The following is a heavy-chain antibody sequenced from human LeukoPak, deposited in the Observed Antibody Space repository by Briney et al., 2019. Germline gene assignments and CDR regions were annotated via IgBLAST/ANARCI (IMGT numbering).Heavy chain of an antibody. CDR2: IRGNGATT. CDR3: AKESSTRVYNWFDP. J-gene: IGHJ5*02. CDR1: GITFSNYA. D-gene: IGHD2-2*01. Sequence: QPGGSLRLSCAASGITFSNYAMTWVRQAPGKGLEWVAAIRGNGATTDYADSVKGRFTISRDNSKNTLYLQMNSLRAEDTAVYYCAKESSTRVYNWFDPWGQGTLVTVSS. V-gene: IGHV3-23*01.